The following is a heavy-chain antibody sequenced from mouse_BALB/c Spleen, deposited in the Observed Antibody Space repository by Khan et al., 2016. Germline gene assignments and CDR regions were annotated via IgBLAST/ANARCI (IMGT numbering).Heavy chain of an antibody. CDR2: INTETGEP. Sequence: QIQLVQSGPELKKPGETVKISCKASGYTFTDYSMHWVKQAPGKGLKWMGWINTETGEPTYADDFKGRFAFSLETSASTAYLQINNLKNEDTATYFCARGYYGSSRAYWGQGLWSLSLQ. V-gene: IGHV9-2-1*01. J-gene: IGHJ3*01. CDR1: GYTFTDYS. D-gene: IGHD1-1*01. CDR3: ARGYYGSSRAY.